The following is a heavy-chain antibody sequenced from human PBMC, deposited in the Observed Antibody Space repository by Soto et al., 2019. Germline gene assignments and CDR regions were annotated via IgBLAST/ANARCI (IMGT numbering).Heavy chain of an antibody. V-gene: IGHV4-59*01. CDR3: ARVGYTAMVPYYFDY. CDR2: IYYSGST. CDR1: GGSISSYY. Sequence: PSETLSLTCTVSGGSISSYYWSWIRQPPGKGLEWIGYIYYSGSTNYNPSLKSRVTISVDTSKNQFSLKLSSVTAADTAVYYCARVGYTAMVPYYFDYWGQGTLVTV. J-gene: IGHJ4*02. D-gene: IGHD5-18*01.